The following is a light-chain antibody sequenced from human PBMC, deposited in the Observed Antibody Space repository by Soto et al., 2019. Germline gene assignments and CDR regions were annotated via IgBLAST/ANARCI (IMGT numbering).Light chain of an antibody. CDR3: QQYNIWPLWT. CDR2: AAS. CDR1: ESVTSS. V-gene: IGKV3-15*01. Sequence: EIVLTQSPATLSVSPRDRATLSFSASESVTSSLAWYQQKPGQPPRLLIYAASTRATDVPARFSGGGSETEFTLTISSLQSEDFAVYFCQQYNIWPLWTFGQGTKVDI. J-gene: IGKJ1*01.